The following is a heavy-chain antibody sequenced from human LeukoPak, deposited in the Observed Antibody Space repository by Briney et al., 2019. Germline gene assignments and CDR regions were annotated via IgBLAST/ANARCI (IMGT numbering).Heavy chain of an antibody. J-gene: IGHJ4*02. Sequence: ESLKISCKGSGYYFTTYWIAWVRQMPGKGLEWMGIIYPGDSDTRYSPSFQGQVTISADKSISTAYLQWSSLKASDTAMYYCTRAMSPIDFWGQGTLVTVSS. CDR3: TRAMSPIDF. D-gene: IGHD5/OR15-5a*01. CDR2: IYPGDSDT. V-gene: IGHV5-51*01. CDR1: GYYFTTYW.